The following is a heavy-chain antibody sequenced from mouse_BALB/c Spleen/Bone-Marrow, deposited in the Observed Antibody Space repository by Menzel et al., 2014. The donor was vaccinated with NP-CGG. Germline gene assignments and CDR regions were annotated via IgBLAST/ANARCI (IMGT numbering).Heavy chain of an antibody. Sequence: EVMLVESGGGLVQPGGSRILSCAASGFTFSSFGMHWVRQAPEKGLEWVAYISSGSSTIFYVDTVKGRFTISRDNPKNTLFLQMTSLRSEDTAMYYCTRGGNWDDFDVWGAGTTVTVSS. D-gene: IGHD4-1*01. J-gene: IGHJ1*01. V-gene: IGHV5-17*02. CDR3: TRGGNWDDFDV. CDR2: ISSGSSTI. CDR1: GFTFSSFG.